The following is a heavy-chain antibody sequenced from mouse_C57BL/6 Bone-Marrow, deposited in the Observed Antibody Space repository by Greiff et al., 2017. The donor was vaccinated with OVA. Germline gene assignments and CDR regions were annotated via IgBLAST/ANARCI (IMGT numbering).Heavy chain of an antibody. CDR1: GFTIKNTY. CDR2: IDPANDNT. V-gene: IGHV14-3*01. D-gene: IGHD1-1*01. CDR3: ARGNFGSSFYAMDY. Sequence: VQLQQSVAELVRPGASVKLSCTASGFTIKNTYMHWVKQRPEQGLEWIGRIDPANDNTKYDPKFQGKATMTADTSSNTAYLQLSSLSSEDTAFYCGARGNFGSSFYAMDYWGQGTSVTVSS. J-gene: IGHJ4*01.